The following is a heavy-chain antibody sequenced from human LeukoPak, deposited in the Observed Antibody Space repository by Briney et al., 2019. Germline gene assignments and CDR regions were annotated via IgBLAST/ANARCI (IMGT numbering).Heavy chain of an antibody. V-gene: IGHV4-34*01. J-gene: IGHJ4*02. D-gene: IGHD3-22*01. CDR2: INHSGST. Sequence: PSETLSLTCAVYGGSFSGYYWSWIRQPPGKGLEWIGEINHSGSTNYNPSLKSRVTISVDTSKNQFSLKLSSVTAADTAVYYCARGFTPMRNYYDSSGSPYYFDYWGQGTLVTVSS. CDR1: GGSFSGYY. CDR3: ARGFTPMRNYYDSSGSPYYFDY.